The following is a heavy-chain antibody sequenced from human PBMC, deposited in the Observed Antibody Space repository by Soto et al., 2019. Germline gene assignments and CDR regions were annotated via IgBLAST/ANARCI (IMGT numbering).Heavy chain of an antibody. V-gene: IGHV4-34*01. CDR2: VNHSGST. J-gene: IGHJ6*02. CDR1: GGSFRGYS. D-gene: IGHD2-2*01. CDR3: ARGRQVTPAALFKRAGDYSMDV. Sequence: SETLSLTCAVYGGSFRGYSWTWIRQPPGKGLEWIGEVNHSGSTYYSPSLMSRVTLSIDTSKNQFSLKLSSVTAADTAVYYCARGRQVTPAALFKRAGDYSMDVWGQGTTVTVSS.